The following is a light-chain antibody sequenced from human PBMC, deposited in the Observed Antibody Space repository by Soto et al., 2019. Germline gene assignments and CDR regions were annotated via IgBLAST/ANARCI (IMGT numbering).Light chain of an antibody. J-gene: IGKJ1*01. Sequence: DIPMTQSPSSLSASVGDRVTISCRASQSISSYLNWFQHNQEKAPKLLIYAASSLQSGVPSRFSGSGSGTDFTLTISSLQPEDFATYYCQQSYSTPPFGQGTKVELK. CDR3: QQSYSTPP. V-gene: IGKV1-39*01. CDR2: AAS. CDR1: QSISSY.